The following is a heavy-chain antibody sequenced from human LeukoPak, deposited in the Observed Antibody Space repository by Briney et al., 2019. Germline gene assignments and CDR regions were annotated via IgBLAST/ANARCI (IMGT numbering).Heavy chain of an antibody. Sequence: GGSLRLSCAASGFSFSSSGMSWVRQAPGKGLEWVSYIDTSSTTKNYADSVKGRFTISRDNAKNSLYLQMNSLRVDDTAVYYCAGPLGSPYFHHWGQGTLVTVSS. CDR3: AGPLGSPYFHH. CDR2: IDTSSTTK. J-gene: IGHJ1*01. CDR1: GFSFSSSG. V-gene: IGHV3-48*01. D-gene: IGHD3-10*01.